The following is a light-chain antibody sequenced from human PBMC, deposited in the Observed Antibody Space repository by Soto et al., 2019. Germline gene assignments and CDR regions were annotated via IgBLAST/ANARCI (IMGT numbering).Light chain of an antibody. Sequence: QSALTQPRSVSGSPGQSVTVSCTGTSSDVGGYNYVSWYQQHPGKAPKLMIYEVSNRPSGVSNRFSGSKSGNTASLTISGLQAEDEADYYCSSYTSSSTLVYVFGTGTKLTVL. CDR3: SSYTSSSTLVYV. J-gene: IGLJ1*01. CDR1: SSDVGGYNY. CDR2: EVS. V-gene: IGLV2-14*01.